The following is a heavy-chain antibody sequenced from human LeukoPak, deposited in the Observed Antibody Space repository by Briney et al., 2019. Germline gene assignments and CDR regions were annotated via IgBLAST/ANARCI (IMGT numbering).Heavy chain of an antibody. CDR1: GYTFTGYY. J-gene: IGHJ6*03. V-gene: IGHV1-2*02. CDR2: INPNSGGT. CDR3: ARDLPIPYSSSWYLGGYYYYYMDV. D-gene: IGHD6-13*01. Sequence: ASVKVSCKASGYTFTGYYMHWVRQAPGQGLEWMGWINPNSGGTNYAQKFQGRVTMTRDTSISTAYMELSRLRSDDTAVYYCARDLPIPYSSSWYLGGYYYYYMDVWGKGTTVTVSS.